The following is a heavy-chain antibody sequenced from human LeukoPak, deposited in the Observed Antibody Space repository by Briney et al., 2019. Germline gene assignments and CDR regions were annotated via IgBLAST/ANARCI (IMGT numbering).Heavy chain of an antibody. CDR3: ARSLYASSNNWFDP. J-gene: IGHJ5*02. CDR1: GGSFSGYY. V-gene: IGHV4-34*01. Sequence: SETLSLTCAVYGGSFSGYYWSWIRQPPGKGLEWIGEINHSGSTNYNPPLKSRVTISVDTSKNQFSLKLSSVTAADTAVYYCARSLYASSNNWFDPWGQGTLVTVSS. D-gene: IGHD6-19*01. CDR2: INHSGST.